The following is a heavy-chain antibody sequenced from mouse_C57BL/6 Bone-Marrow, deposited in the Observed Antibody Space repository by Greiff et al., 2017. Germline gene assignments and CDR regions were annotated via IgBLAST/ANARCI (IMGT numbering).Heavy chain of an antibody. V-gene: IGHV1-55*01. J-gene: IGHJ4*01. CDR2: IYPGSGST. CDR1: GYTFTSYW. D-gene: IGHD2-2*01. Sequence: QVQLQQPGAELVKPGASVKMSCKASGYTFTSYWITWVKQRPGQGLEWIGDIYPGSGSTNYNEKFKGKATLTVDTSSSTAYMQLSSLTSEASAVYYCARGGLPDYYAMDYWGQGTSVTVSS. CDR3: ARGGLPDYYAMDY.